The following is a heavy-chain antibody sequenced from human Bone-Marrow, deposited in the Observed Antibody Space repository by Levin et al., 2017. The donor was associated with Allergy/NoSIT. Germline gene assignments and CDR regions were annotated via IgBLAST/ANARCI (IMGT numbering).Heavy chain of an antibody. CDR2: TYHTGNT. V-gene: IGHV4-4*02. Sequence: SQTLSLTCDVSNGSITSNKWWSWVRQSPGKGLEWIGETYHTGNTNYNPSLKNRVILSMDKSKNQFSLALNSMTAADTAVYYCAVNYDLWAGYDYWGLGTLVTVSS. CDR3: AVNYDLWAGYDY. CDR1: NGSITSNKW. D-gene: IGHD3-3*01. J-gene: IGHJ4*02.